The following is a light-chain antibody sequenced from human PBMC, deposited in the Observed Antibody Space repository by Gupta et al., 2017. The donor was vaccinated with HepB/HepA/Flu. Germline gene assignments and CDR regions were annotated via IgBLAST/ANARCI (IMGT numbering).Light chain of an antibody. V-gene: IGLV2-8*01. CDR3: NSYAVSNNWV. J-gene: IGLJ3*02. CDR2: EVS. Sequence: QSALTQPPSASGSPGQSVTISCTGTSSDVGSYIYVSWYQQHPGKAPKLMIYEVSKRPAGVPDRFSGSKSGNTASLTVSGLQAEDEADYYCNSYAVSNNWVFGGGTKLTVL. CDR1: SSDVGSYIY.